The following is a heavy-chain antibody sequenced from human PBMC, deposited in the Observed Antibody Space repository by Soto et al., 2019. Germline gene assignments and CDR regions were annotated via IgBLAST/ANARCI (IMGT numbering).Heavy chain of an antibody. J-gene: IGHJ4*02. D-gene: IGHD4-17*01. CDR3: AKDGDYGDFHLDY. Sequence: PGGSLRLSCAASGFTFDDYTMHWVRQAPGKGLEWVSLISWDGGSTYYADSVKGRFTISRDNSKNSLYLQMNGLRTEDTALYYCAKDGDYGDFHLDYWGQGTLVTVSS. CDR2: ISWDGGST. V-gene: IGHV3-43*01. CDR1: GFTFDDYT.